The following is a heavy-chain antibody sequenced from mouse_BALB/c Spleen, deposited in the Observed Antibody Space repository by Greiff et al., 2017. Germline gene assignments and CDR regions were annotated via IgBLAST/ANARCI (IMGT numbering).Heavy chain of an antibody. CDR2: IDPENGNT. Sequence: EVQLQQSGAELVRPGALVKLSCKASGFNIKDYYMHWVKQRPEQGLVWIGWIDPENGNTIYDPKFQGKASITADTSSNTAYLQLSSLTSEDTAVYYCARYPFDYYGSSPWYFDVWGAGTTVTVSS. D-gene: IGHD1-1*01. J-gene: IGHJ1*01. CDR1: GFNIKDYY. CDR3: ARYPFDYYGSSPWYFDV. V-gene: IGHV14-1*02.